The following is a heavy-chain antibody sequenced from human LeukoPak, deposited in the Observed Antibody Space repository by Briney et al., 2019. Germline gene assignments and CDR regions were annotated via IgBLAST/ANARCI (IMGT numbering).Heavy chain of an antibody. J-gene: IGHJ4*02. V-gene: IGHV3-30*04. Sequence: GGSLRLSCAASGFTISSYAMHWVRQAPGKGLEWVAVISYDGSNKYYADSVKGRFTISRDNSKNTLYLQMNSLRAEDTAVYYCARDLRNGYSGYDWCFDYWGQGTLLTVSS. D-gene: IGHD5-12*01. CDR3: ARDLRNGYSGYDWCFDY. CDR2: ISYDGSNK. CDR1: GFTISSYA.